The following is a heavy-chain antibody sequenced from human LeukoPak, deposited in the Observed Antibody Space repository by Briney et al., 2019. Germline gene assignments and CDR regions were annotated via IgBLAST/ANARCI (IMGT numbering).Heavy chain of an antibody. CDR3: AKNSGSTAL. CDR1: GFTFSNYG. V-gene: IGHV3-30*18. D-gene: IGHD1-26*01. Sequence: GGSLRLSCAASGFTFSNYGMHWVRQAPGKGLEWVAVISYDGLNKDYADSVKGRFTISRDNSKNTLYLQMNSLRAEDTAMYYCAKNSGSTALWGQGTLVTVSS. J-gene: IGHJ4*02. CDR2: ISYDGLNK.